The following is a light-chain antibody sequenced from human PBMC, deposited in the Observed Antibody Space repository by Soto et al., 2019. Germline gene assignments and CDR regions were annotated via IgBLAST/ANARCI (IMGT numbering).Light chain of an antibody. J-gene: IGKJ1*01. V-gene: IGKV3-15*01. Sequence: EIVMTQSQATLSVSPGERATLSCRASHSVSSNVAWYQQKPGQAPRLLIYGASTRATGLPARFSGSGSGKERTLPISILQSEDFAVYYCQPYNNWSRTFGQGTKVEI. CDR3: QPYNNWSRT. CDR2: GAS. CDR1: HSVSSN.